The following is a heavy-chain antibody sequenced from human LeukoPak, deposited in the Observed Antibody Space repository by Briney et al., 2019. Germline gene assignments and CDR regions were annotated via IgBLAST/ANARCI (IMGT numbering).Heavy chain of an antibody. D-gene: IGHD2-21*01. CDR2: IKYDGSST. CDR1: GLTFGSYW. J-gene: IGHJ3*02. Sequence: GGSLRLSCAASGLTFGSYWMHWVRQAPGQGLVWVSRIKYDGSSTTYADSVKGRFTISRDNAKNTLDLQMNSLRVEDTAVYYCARHIAGDAFDIWGQGTMVTVSS. V-gene: IGHV3-74*01. CDR3: ARHIAGDAFDI.